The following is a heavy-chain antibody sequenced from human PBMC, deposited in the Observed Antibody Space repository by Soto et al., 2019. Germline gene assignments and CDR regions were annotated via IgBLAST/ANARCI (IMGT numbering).Heavy chain of an antibody. D-gene: IGHD3-22*01. CDR1: GGTFSSYT. Sequence: ASVKVSCKASGGTFSSYTISWVRQAPGQGLEWMGRIIPILGIANYAQKFQGRVTITADKSTSTAYMELSSLRSEDTAVYYCAKGGFGIVVVYGLYNWGQGTLVTVSS. J-gene: IGHJ4*02. CDR2: IIPILGIA. V-gene: IGHV1-69*02. CDR3: AKGGFGIVVVYGLYN.